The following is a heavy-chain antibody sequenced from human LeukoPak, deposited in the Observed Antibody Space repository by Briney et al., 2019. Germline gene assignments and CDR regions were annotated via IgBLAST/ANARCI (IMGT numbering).Heavy chain of an antibody. CDR2: MNPNSGNT. D-gene: IGHD6-13*01. CDR3: ARRIAAADQNWFDP. J-gene: IGHJ5*02. V-gene: IGHV1-8*01. CDR1: GYTFTSYD. Sequence: ASVKVSCKASGYTFTSYDINRVRQATGQGLEWMGWMNPNSGNTGYAQKFQGRVTMTRNTSISTAYMELSSLRSEDTAVYYCARRIAAADQNWFDPWGQGTLVTVSS.